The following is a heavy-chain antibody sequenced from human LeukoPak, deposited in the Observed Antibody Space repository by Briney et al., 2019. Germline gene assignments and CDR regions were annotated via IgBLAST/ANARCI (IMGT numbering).Heavy chain of an antibody. CDR3: ARVASSSWSSFDY. CDR1: GGSICNYY. CDR2: FSTAESTNDRPSV. J-gene: IGHJ4*02. D-gene: IGHD6-13*01. Sequence: PSETLSLTCFVCGGSICNYYWNWLRQPAGKGLEWIGRFSTAESTNDRPSVNYNPSLKSRVTMSIDTSKKQFSLKLNSVTAADTAVYYGARVASSSWSSFDYWGQGILVTVSS. V-gene: IGHV4-4*07.